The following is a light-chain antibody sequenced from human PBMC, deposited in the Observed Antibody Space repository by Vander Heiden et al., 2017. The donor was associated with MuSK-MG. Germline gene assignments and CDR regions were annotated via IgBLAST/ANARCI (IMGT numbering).Light chain of an antibody. CDR1: QNISIY. CDR3: QQSDSTLYT. CDR2: AAS. J-gene: IGKJ2*01. Sequence: DIQMTQSPSSLSASVGDRVTITCRASQNISIYLNWYQQKPGKAPKVLIYAASSLQSGVPSRFSGSGSGTDFTLTISSLQPEDFATYYCQQSDSTLYTFGQGTKLEIK. V-gene: IGKV1-39*01.